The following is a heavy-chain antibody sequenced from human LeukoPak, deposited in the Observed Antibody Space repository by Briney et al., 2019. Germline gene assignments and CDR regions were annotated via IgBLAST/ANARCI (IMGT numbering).Heavy chain of an antibody. Sequence: GGSPRLSCAASGFTFSNAWMSWVRQAPGKGLEWVSVIYSGGSTYYADSVKGRFTISRDNSKNTLYLQMNSLRAEDTAVYYCARALYGSGSYYEYYYYGMDVWGQGTTVTVSS. CDR2: IYSGGST. D-gene: IGHD3-10*01. CDR1: GFTFSNAW. V-gene: IGHV3-53*01. CDR3: ARALYGSGSYYEYYYYGMDV. J-gene: IGHJ6*02.